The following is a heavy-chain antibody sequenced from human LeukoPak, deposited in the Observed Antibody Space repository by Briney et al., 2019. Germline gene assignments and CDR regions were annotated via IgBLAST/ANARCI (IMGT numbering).Heavy chain of an antibody. J-gene: IGHJ4*02. CDR2: ISSSSSYM. CDR3: AIIWNYYDSSGYSD. D-gene: IGHD3-22*01. Sequence: GGSLRLSCAASGFTFSSYSMNWVRQAPGKGLEWVSSISSSSSYMYYADSVKGRFTISRDNAKNSLYLQMNSLRAEDTAVYYCAIIWNYYDSSGYSDWGQGTLVTVSS. V-gene: IGHV3-21*01. CDR1: GFTFSSYS.